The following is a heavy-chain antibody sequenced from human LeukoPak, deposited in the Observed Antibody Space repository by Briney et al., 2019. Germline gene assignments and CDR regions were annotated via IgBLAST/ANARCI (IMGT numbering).Heavy chain of an antibody. D-gene: IGHD6-13*01. CDR3: ARGLIAAAGTTYYFDY. CDR1: GGSISSYY. J-gene: IGHJ4*02. V-gene: IGHV4-4*07. Sequence: SETLSLTCTVSGGSISSYYWSWTRQPAGKGLEWIGRIYTSGSTNYNPSLKSRVTMSVDTSKNQFSLKLSSVTAADTAVYYCARGLIAAAGTTYYFDYWGQGTLVTVSS. CDR2: IYTSGST.